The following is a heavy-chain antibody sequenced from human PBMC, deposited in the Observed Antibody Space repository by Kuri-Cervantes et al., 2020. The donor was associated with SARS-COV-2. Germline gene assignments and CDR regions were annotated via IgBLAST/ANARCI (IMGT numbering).Heavy chain of an antibody. D-gene: IGHD3-22*01. CDR3: ARSGYYSRGVTYYYMDV. J-gene: IGHJ6*03. CDR1: GGSVSSGSYY. Sequence: GSLRLSCTVSGGSVSSGSYYWSWIRQPPGKGLEWIGYIYYSGSTNYNPSLESRVTISLDTSRNQFSLKLSSVTAADSAVYYCARSGYYSRGVTYYYMDVWDKGTTVTVSS. CDR2: IYYSGST. V-gene: IGHV4-61*01.